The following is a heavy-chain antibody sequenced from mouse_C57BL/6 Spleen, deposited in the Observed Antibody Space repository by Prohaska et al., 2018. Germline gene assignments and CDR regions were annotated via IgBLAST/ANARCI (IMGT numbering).Heavy chain of an antibody. CDR2: IRLKSDNYAT. D-gene: IGHD2-5*01. V-gene: IGHV6-3*01. Sequence: EVKLEESGGGLVQPGGSMKLSCVASGFTFSNYWMNWVRQSPEKGLEWVAQIRLKSDNYATHYAEAVKGRFTISRDDSKSRVYLQMNNLRAEDTGIYYCTADYSNYRWNFDYWGQGTTLTVSS. J-gene: IGHJ2*01. CDR3: TADYSNYRWNFDY. CDR1: GFTFSNYW.